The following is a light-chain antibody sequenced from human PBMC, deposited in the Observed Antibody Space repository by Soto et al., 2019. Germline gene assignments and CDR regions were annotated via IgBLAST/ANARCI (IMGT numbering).Light chain of an antibody. CDR2: AAS. J-gene: IGKJ2*01. CDR3: QQYGTSPPYT. Sequence: EIVLTQSPVTLSLSPGERATLSCRASQSVSSSNLAWYQQKPGQAPRLLIYAASSRATGIPDRLSGSGSGADFTLTISRLEPEDFAVYYCQQYGTSPPYTFGQGTKVEIK. CDR1: QSVSSSN. V-gene: IGKV3-20*01.